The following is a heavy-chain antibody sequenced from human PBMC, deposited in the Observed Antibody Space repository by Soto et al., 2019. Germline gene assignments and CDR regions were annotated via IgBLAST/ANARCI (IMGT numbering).Heavy chain of an antibody. CDR3: ARGRIVVVVAATKYYYYMDV. Sequence: SETLSLTCAVYGGSFSGYYWSWIRQPPGKGLEWIGEINHSGSTNYNPSLKSRVTISVDTSKNQFSLKLSSVTAADTAVYYCARGRIVVVVAATKYYYYMDVWGKGTTVTVSS. V-gene: IGHV4-34*01. CDR2: INHSGST. D-gene: IGHD2-15*01. J-gene: IGHJ6*03. CDR1: GGSFSGYY.